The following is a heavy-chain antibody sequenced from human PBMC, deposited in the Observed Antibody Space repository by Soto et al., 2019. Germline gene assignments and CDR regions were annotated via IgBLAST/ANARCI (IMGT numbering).Heavy chain of an antibody. CDR2: IDGDDNR. Sequence: SGPTLVNPTQTLTVTCTFSGFSLTTRGLCVSWIRQPPGKAPEWLALIDGDDNRYFSTSLKTRLTISKDTSENQVVLTMTDMDPLDTATYYCARIISASNLYYFDSWGQGTLVTVSS. CDR3: ARIISASNLYYFDS. J-gene: IGHJ4*02. CDR1: GFSLTTRGLC. V-gene: IGHV2-70*01. D-gene: IGHD2-21*01.